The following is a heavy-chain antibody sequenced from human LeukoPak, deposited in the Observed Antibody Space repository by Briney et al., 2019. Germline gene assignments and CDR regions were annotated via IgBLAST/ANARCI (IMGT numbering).Heavy chain of an antibody. J-gene: IGHJ4*02. D-gene: IGHD1-26*01. CDR2: ISSRADGGTT. CDR1: GFTFSTTW. CDR3: ARDSVIVGAPCYDY. Sequence: GGSLRLSCAASGFTFSTTWMNWVRQAPGKGLEWVGRISSRADGGTTDYAAPVKGRFSVSRDDTKNTLDLQMNSLQIEDTAVYYCARDSVIVGAPCYDYWGQGTLVTVSS. V-gene: IGHV3-15*01.